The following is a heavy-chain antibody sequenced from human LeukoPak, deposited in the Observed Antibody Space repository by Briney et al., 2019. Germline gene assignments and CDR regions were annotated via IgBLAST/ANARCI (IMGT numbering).Heavy chain of an antibody. CDR3: AKGGWSLDY. J-gene: IGHJ4*02. CDR1: GASIIGFY. Sequence: SETLSLTCTVSGASIIGFYWSWIRQPPGKALEWIGYIHNSGSTNYNPSLKSRVTMSVDTSKNQFSLKVNSVTAADTAVYYCAKGGWSLDYWGQGALVTVSS. V-gene: IGHV4-59*01. CDR2: IHNSGST. D-gene: IGHD3-3*01.